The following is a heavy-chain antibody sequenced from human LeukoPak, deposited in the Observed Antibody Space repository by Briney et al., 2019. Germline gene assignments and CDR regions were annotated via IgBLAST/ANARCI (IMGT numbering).Heavy chain of an antibody. V-gene: IGHV4-59*01. CDR2: IYYSGST. CDR1: GGSINSYY. J-gene: IGHJ4*02. CDR3: ARAVAVYSFDY. D-gene: IGHD6-19*01. Sequence: SETLSLTCTVSGGSINSYYWSGIRQPPGKGLEWIGYIYYSGSTNYNPSLKSRVTISVDTSKNQFSLKLSSVTAADTAVYYCARAVAVYSFDYWGQGTLVTVSS.